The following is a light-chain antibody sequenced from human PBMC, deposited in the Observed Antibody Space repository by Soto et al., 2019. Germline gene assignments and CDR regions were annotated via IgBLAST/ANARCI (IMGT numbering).Light chain of an antibody. CDR3: HQYDKSPWT. CDR2: ATS. CDR1: QSVNSNY. Sequence: EIVLTQSPGTLSLSPGESATVSCRASQSVNSNYLAWYQQKPGQAPSLLIYATSTRATGVPDRFSGSGSGTDFTLTISRLEHEDFVVYHCHQYDKSPWTLGQGTKVDIK. V-gene: IGKV3-20*01. J-gene: IGKJ1*01.